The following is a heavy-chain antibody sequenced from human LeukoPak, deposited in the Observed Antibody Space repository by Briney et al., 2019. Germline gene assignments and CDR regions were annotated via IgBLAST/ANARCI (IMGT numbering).Heavy chain of an antibody. CDR2: IYWNDDK. J-gene: IGHJ4*02. CDR1: GFSLSTSGVG. Sequence: SGPTLVNPTQTLTLTCTFSGFSLSTSGVGVGWIRQPPGKALEWLALIYWNDDKRYSPSLKSGLTITKDTPKNQVVLTMTNMDPVDTATYYCAHSESTIFGVALDYWGQGTLVTVSS. D-gene: IGHD3-3*01. V-gene: IGHV2-5*01. CDR3: AHSESTIFGVALDY.